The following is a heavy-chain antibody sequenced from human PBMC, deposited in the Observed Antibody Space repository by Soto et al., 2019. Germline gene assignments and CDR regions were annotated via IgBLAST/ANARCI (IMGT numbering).Heavy chain of an antibody. V-gene: IGHV3-48*02. Sequence: EVQLVESGGGLVQPGGSLRLSCAASGFTFSSYSMNWVRQAPGKGLEWVSYISSSSSTIYYADSVKGRFNISRGNAKNSLYLQMNSLRDEDTAVYYCAREAGTWHLPLNWFDPWGQGTLVTVSS. CDR2: ISSSSSTI. CDR3: AREAGTWHLPLNWFDP. CDR1: GFTFSSYS. D-gene: IGHD6-19*01. J-gene: IGHJ5*02.